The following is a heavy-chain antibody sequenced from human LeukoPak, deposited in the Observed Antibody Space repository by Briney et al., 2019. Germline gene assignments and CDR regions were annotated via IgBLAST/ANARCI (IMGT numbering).Heavy chain of an antibody. D-gene: IGHD6-19*01. Sequence: GASVKVSCKASGYTFTSYGISWVRQAPGQGLEWMGWISAYNGNTNYAQKLQGRVTMTRDMSTSTVYMELSSLRSEDTAVYYCARPGSSGWSAPDYWGQGTLVTVSS. CDR3: ARPGSSGWSAPDY. CDR2: ISAYNGNT. J-gene: IGHJ4*02. CDR1: GYTFTSYG. V-gene: IGHV1-18*01.